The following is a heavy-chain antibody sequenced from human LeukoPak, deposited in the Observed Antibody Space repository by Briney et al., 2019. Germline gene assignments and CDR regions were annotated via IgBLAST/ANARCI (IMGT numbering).Heavy chain of an antibody. V-gene: IGHV4-59*01. CDR1: GNSISNYY. D-gene: IGHD3-3*01. CDR3: ARGIAGEWLPI. CDR2: LYFSGST. Sequence: SETLSLTCTVSGNSISNYYGSWIRQPPGKGLEWIGYLYFSGSTNYNPSLKSRVTISVDTSKNQFSLKLSSVTAADTAMYYCARGIAGEWLPIWGQGTLVTVSS. J-gene: IGHJ4*02.